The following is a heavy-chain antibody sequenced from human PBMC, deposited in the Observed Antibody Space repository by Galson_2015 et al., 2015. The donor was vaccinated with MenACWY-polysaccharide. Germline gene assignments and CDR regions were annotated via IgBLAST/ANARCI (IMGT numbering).Heavy chain of an antibody. D-gene: IGHD3-16*01. J-gene: IGHJ5*02. CDR2: LSYDGGT. Sequence: TLSLTCTVSDDSITSGGYFWSWIRQPPREGLEGIASLSYDGGTYYNPSLKSRVTISVDTPKNQFSLKLNSVTAADTAVYYCARGGRAVSNRNWFDPWGQGTLVTVSS. CDR3: ARGGRAVSNRNWFDP. V-gene: IGHV4-31*03. CDR1: DDSITSGGYF.